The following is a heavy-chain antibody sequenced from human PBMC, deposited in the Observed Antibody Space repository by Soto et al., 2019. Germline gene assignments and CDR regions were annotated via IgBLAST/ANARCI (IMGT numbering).Heavy chain of an antibody. D-gene: IGHD4-17*01. Sequence: EVQLLESGGGLVQPGGSLRLSCVASGFTLSSYAMSWVRQAPGKGLEWISAISGGGGNTNYADSVKGRFTISRDNSKNMVYLQMNSLRAEDTAEYYGAKDRTVTTSPFDYWGQGTLVTVSS. V-gene: IGHV3-23*01. CDR3: AKDRTVTTSPFDY. J-gene: IGHJ4*02. CDR2: ISGGGGNT. CDR1: GFTLSSYA.